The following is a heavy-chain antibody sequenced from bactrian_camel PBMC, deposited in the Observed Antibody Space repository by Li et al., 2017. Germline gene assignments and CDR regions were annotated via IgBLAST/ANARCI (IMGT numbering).Heavy chain of an antibody. CDR2: TDAAGTT. J-gene: IGHJ4*01. Sequence: VQLVESGGGSVQDGGSLTLSCGYSSSSCCLGWFRQAPGKEREGVAATDAAGTTNYADSVKGRFAISKDNAKNTVYLQMDSLKPEDTGMYYCAADQLYGTCRDVLDFPARGQGTQVTVS. CDR1: YSSSSCC. D-gene: IGHD7*01. V-gene: IGHV3S53*01. CDR3: AADQLYGTCRDVLDFPA.